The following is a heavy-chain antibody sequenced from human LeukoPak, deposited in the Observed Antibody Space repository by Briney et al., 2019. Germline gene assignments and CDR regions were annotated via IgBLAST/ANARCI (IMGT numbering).Heavy chain of an antibody. J-gene: IGHJ4*02. V-gene: IGHV3-48*02. CDR3: APHRDGSYPFDY. CDR1: GFTFSSYA. Sequence: GGSLRLSCAASGFTFSSYAMNWVRQAPGKGLEWVSYISSSSSTIYYADSVKGRFTISRDNAKNLLYQQMNSLRDEDTAVYYCAPHRDGSYPFDYWGQGTLVTVSS. CDR2: ISSSSSTI. D-gene: IGHD1-26*01.